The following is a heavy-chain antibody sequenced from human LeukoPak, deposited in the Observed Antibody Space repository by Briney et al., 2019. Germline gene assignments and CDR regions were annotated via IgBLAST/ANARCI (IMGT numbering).Heavy chain of an antibody. CDR2: IYSGGTT. CDR3: ASGITGTNNWFDP. D-gene: IGHD1-20*01. J-gene: IGHJ5*02. Sequence: GGSLRLSWAASGFSVSSNYMSWVRQAPGKGLEWVSVIYSGGTTYYADSVKGRFTISRDNSKNTLYLQMNSLRAEDTALYYCASGITGTNNWFDPWGQGTLVTVSS. CDR1: GFSVSSNY. V-gene: IGHV3-66*02.